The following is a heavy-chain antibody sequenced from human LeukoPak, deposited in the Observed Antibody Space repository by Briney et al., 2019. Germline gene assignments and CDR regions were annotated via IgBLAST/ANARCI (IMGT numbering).Heavy chain of an antibody. J-gene: IGHJ4*02. V-gene: IGHV3-15*01. CDR1: GFTFSNSW. CDR2: IKSKTDGGTT. D-gene: IGHD3-22*01. CDR3: TLQGRGLYYYDSSVDY. Sequence: GGSLRLSCAASGFTFSNSWMIWVRRAPGKGLEWVGRIKSKTDGGTTDYAAAVKGRFTISRDDSKNTLYLQMNRMKTEDTAVYYCTLQGRGLYYYDSSVDYWGQGKLVTVSS.